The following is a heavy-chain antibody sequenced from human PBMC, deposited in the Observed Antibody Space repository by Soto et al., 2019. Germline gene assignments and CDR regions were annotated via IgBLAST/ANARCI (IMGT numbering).Heavy chain of an antibody. D-gene: IGHD2-15*01. CDR2: INPNSGGT. Sequence: ASVKVSCKASGYTFTGYYMHWVRQAPGQGLEWMGWINPNSGGTNYAQKFQGWVTMTRDTSISTAYMELSRLRSDDTAVYYCARDSPLGYCSGGNCYDFDYWGQGTLVTVSS. CDR3: ARDSPLGYCSGGNCYDFDY. V-gene: IGHV1-2*04. J-gene: IGHJ4*02. CDR1: GYTFTGYY.